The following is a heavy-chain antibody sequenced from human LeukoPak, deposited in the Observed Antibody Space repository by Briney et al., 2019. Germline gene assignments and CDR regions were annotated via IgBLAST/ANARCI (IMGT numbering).Heavy chain of an antibody. D-gene: IGHD6-6*01. J-gene: IGHJ4*02. CDR1: GYSFTSYW. Sequence: GGSLNISCKGSGYSFTSYWIGWARQMPGKGLEWMGIIYPGDSDTRYSPSFQGQVTISADKSISTAYLQWSSLKASDTAMYYCASRGPSSWVDYWGQGTLVTVSS. CDR3: ASRGPSSWVDY. V-gene: IGHV5-51*01. CDR2: IYPGDSDT.